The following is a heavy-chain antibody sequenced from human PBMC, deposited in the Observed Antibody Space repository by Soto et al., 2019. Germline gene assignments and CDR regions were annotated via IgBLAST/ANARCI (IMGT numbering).Heavy chain of an antibody. J-gene: IGHJ3*02. CDR3: ARDVSPGSSGYYFDAFDI. V-gene: IGHV3-7*05. CDR1: GFAFGDYW. D-gene: IGHD6-25*01. Sequence: EVQLVESGGGLVQPGGSLRLSCAASGFAFGDYWMTWVRQAPGKGLEWVANIKKGGSKKSYLDSVRGRFTISRDNTENSLFLQMNSLRAEDTALYYCARDVSPGSSGYYFDAFDIWGQGTTVTVSS. CDR2: IKKGGSKK.